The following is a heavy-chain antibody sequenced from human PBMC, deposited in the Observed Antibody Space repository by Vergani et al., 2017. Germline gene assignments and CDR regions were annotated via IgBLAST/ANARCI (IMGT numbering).Heavy chain of an antibody. CDR2: INQIGSAK. D-gene: IGHD3-3*01. Sequence: VQLVESGGGVVQPGGSLRLSCAASGFTFNSYYMSWVRQIPGKGLEWVANINQIGSAKAYADSVKGRFTISRDNARNSLYLQMNSLRAEDTAVYYCASHFWNGAYWGQGTLVTVSS. CDR1: GFTFNSYY. CDR3: ASHFWNGAY. V-gene: IGHV3-7*01. J-gene: IGHJ4*02.